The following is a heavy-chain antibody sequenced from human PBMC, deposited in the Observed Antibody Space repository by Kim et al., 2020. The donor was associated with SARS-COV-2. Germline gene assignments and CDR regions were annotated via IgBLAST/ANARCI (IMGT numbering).Heavy chain of an antibody. J-gene: IGHJ4*02. CDR3: ARDPKNRLDYYDSSARGMAEAVGY. V-gene: IGHV3-21*01. CDR1: GFTFSSYS. D-gene: IGHD3-22*01. CDR2: ISSSSSYI. Sequence: GGSLRLSCAASGFTFSSYSMNWVRQAPGKGLEWVSSISSSSSYIYYADSVKGRFTISRDNAKNSLYLQMNSLRAEDTAVYYCARDPKNRLDYYDSSARGMAEAVGYWGQGTLVTVSS.